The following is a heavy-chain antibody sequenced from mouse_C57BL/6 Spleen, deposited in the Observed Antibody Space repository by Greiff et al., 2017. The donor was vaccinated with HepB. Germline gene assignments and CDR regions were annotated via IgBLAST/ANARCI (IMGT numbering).Heavy chain of an antibody. CDR3: ASEGGSSRYWYFDV. D-gene: IGHD1-1*01. V-gene: IGHV1-61*01. CDR1: GYTFTSYW. J-gene: IGHJ1*03. CDR2: IYPSDSET. Sequence: VQRVESGAELVRPGSSVKLSCKASGYTFTSYWMDWVKQRPGQGLEWIGNIYPSDSETHYNQKFKDKATLTVDKSSSTAYMQLSSLTSEDSAVYYCASEGGSSRYWYFDVWGTGTTVTVSS.